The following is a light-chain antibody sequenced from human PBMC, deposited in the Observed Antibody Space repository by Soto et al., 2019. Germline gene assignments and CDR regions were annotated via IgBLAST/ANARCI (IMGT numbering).Light chain of an antibody. CDR3: QQYNTWTWT. J-gene: IGKJ1*01. Sequence: EIVLTQSPGTLSLSPGERATLSCGASQSVTSNYLAWYQQKPGQAPRLLIYGSSTRATGIPDRFTGSGSGTDFTLTISRLEPEDFAIYYCQQYNTWTWTFGQGTKVDIK. CDR1: QSVTSNY. V-gene: IGKV3-20*01. CDR2: GSS.